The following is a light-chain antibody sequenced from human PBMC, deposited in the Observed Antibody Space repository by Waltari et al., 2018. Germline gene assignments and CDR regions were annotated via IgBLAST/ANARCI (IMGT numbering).Light chain of an antibody. CDR1: QSISTW. J-gene: IGKJ2*01. V-gene: IGKV1-5*03. CDR2: KAS. Sequence: DIQMTQSPSTLSASVGDRITITCRASQSISTWLAWDQPKPGKAPKLLIYKASNLESGVPSRFSGSGAGTEFTLTISSLQPDDFATYYCQQYNSYHTFGQGTKLEIK. CDR3: QQYNSYHT.